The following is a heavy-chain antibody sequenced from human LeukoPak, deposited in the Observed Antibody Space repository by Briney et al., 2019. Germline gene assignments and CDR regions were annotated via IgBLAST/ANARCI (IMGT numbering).Heavy chain of an antibody. Sequence: GGSLRLSCAASGFTFSSYGMHWVRQAPGKGLEWVAAISHEGTHIYYADSVKGRFTISRDNSESTLYVQMNSLRAEDTAVYYCAKRLAMTGTYHFDYWGQGTLVTVSS. V-gene: IGHV3-30*18. CDR2: ISHEGTHI. CDR1: GFTFSSYG. CDR3: AKRLAMTGTYHFDY. D-gene: IGHD6-19*01. J-gene: IGHJ4*02.